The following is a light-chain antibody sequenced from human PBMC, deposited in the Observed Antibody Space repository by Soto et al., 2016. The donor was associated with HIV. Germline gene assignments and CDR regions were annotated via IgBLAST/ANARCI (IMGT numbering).Light chain of an antibody. V-gene: IGKV1-33*01. J-gene: IGKJ2*01. CDR1: QDISTY. CDR2: DAS. Sequence: DIQMTQSPSSLSASVGDRVTITCQASQDISTYLNWYQQRPGKAPKLLIYDASNLETGVPSRFSGSGSGTDFTFTISSLQPEDIATYYCQQYDNLRYTFGQGTKLDIK. CDR3: QQYDNLRYT.